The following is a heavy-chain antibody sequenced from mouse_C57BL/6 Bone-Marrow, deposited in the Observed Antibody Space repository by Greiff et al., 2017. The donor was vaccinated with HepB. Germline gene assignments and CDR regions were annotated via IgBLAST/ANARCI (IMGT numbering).Heavy chain of an antibody. CDR2: IHPNSGST. CDR3: ARDGYSPFAY. V-gene: IGHV1-64*01. D-gene: IGHD2-3*01. CDR1: GYTFTSYW. J-gene: IGHJ3*01. Sequence: QVQLQQPGAELVKPGASVKLSCMASGYTFTSYWMHWVKQRPGQGLEWIGMIHPNSGSTNYNEKFKSKATLTVDKSSSTAYMQLSSLTSEDSAVYYCARDGYSPFAYWGQGTLVTVSA.